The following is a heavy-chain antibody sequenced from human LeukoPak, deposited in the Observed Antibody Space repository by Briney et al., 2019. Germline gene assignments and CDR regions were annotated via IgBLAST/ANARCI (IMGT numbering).Heavy chain of an antibody. J-gene: IGHJ4*02. CDR1: GFTFSSYS. CDR3: ARMEGATEDFDY. Sequence: GGSLRLSCAASGFTFSSYSMNWARQAPGKGLEWVSSISSSSSYIYYADSVKGRFTISRDNAKNSLYLQMNSLRAEDTAVYYCARMEGATEDFDYWGQGTLVTVSS. D-gene: IGHD1-26*01. CDR2: ISSSSSYI. V-gene: IGHV3-21*01.